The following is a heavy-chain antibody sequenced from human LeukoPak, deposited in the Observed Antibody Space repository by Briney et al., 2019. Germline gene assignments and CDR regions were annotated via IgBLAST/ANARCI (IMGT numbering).Heavy chain of an antibody. J-gene: IGHJ4*02. Sequence: ASVKVSCKASGYTFANYVITWVRQAPGQGLEWMGWISAYNGNTNYAQKLQGRVTMTTDTSTSTAYMELRSLRSDDTAVYYCARDILTGHTLDYWGQGTLVTVSS. V-gene: IGHV1-18*01. CDR2: ISAYNGNT. D-gene: IGHD3-9*01. CDR1: GYTFANYV. CDR3: ARDILTGHTLDY.